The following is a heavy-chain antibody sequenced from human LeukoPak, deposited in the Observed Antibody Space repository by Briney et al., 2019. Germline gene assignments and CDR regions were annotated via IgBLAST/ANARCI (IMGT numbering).Heavy chain of an antibody. J-gene: IGHJ4*02. CDR3: ARYAGSD. CDR2: INSGGTT. CDR1: GFTFSSNF. Sequence: GGSLRLSCAASGFTFSSNFMSWVRQAPGKGLEWVSVINSGGTTYYADSVKGRFTISRDNSKNTLYLQMDSLRAEDTAVYYCARYAGSDWGQGTLVTVSS. V-gene: IGHV3-66*01. D-gene: IGHD1-14*01.